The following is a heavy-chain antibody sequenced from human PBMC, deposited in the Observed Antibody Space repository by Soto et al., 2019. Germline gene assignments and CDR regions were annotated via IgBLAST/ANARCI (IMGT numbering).Heavy chain of an antibody. D-gene: IGHD3-3*01. CDR1: GYTFTSYG. J-gene: IGHJ4*02. Sequence: ASVKVSCKASGYTFTSYGISWVRQAPGQGLEWMGWISAYNGNTNYAQKLQGRVTMTTDTSTSTAYMELRSLRSDDTAVYYCARASLDFWSGYYYFDYWRQGTLVTVSS. CDR3: ARASLDFWSGYYYFDY. CDR2: ISAYNGNT. V-gene: IGHV1-18*01.